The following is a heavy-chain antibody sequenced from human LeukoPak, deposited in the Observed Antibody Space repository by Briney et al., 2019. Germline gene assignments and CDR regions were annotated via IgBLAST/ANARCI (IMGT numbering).Heavy chain of an antibody. V-gene: IGHV1-2*02. J-gene: IGHJ4*02. CDR1: GYTFIGYY. CDR2: INPNSGGT. CDR3: ARDPWFRVGATTADY. Sequence: ASVKVSCKASGYTFIGYYIHWARQAPGQGLEWMGWINPNSGGTNYAQKLQGRVTMTTDTSTSTAYMELRSLRSDDTAVYYCARDPWFRVGATTADYWGQGTLVTVSS. D-gene: IGHD1-26*01.